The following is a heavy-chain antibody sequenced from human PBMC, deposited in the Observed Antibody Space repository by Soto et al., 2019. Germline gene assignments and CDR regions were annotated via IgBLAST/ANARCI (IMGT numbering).Heavy chain of an antibody. V-gene: IGHV3-49*03. CDR3: TRDKGYSGYDPSFYFDY. J-gene: IGHJ4*02. Sequence: GGSLRLSCTASGFTFGDYAMSWFRQAPGKGLEWVGFIRSKAYGGTTEYAAAVKGRFTISRDDSKSIAYLQMNSLKTEDTAVYYCTRDKGYSGYDPSFYFDYWGQGTLVTVSS. D-gene: IGHD5-12*01. CDR1: GFTFGDYA. CDR2: IRSKAYGGTT.